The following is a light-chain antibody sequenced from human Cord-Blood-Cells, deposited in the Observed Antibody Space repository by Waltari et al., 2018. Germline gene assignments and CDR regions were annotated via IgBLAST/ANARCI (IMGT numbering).Light chain of an antibody. V-gene: IGKV3-20*01. J-gene: IGKJ5*01. CDR1: QSVSSSY. Sequence: EIVLTQSPGTLSLSPGERATLSCRASQSVSSSYLAWYQQKPGQAPRLLIYGASSRATDIPDRFSGSGSGTDFTLTISRLEPEDFAVYYCQQYGNSPTFGQGTRLEIK. CDR2: GAS. CDR3: QQYGNSPT.